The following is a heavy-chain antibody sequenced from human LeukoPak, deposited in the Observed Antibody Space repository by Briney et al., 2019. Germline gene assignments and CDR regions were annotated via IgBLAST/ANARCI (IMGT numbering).Heavy chain of an antibody. CDR2: ISSSSSTI. J-gene: IGHJ6*03. V-gene: IGHV3-48*04. D-gene: IGHD3-3*01. CDR1: GFTFRSYG. Sequence: GGSLRLSCAASGFTFRSYGISWVRQAPGKGLEWVSYISSSSSTIYYADSVKGRFTISRDNAKNSLYLQMNSLRAEDTAVYYCARLGYYDFWSGYYNYYYYMDVWGKGTTVTVSS. CDR3: ARLGYYDFWSGYYNYYYYMDV.